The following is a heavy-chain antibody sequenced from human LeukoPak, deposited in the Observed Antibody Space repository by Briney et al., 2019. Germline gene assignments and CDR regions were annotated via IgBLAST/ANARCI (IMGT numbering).Heavy chain of an antibody. V-gene: IGHV4-59*01. CDR2: IYYSGST. J-gene: IGHJ5*02. CDR1: GGSISSYY. D-gene: IGHD2/OR15-2a*01. Sequence: SETLSLTCTVSGGSISSYYWSWSRQPPGKGLEWIGYIYYSGSTNYNPSLKSRVTISVDTSKNQFSLKLSSVTAADTAVYYCARDGNPTDWFDPWGQGTLVTVSS. CDR3: ARDGNPTDWFDP.